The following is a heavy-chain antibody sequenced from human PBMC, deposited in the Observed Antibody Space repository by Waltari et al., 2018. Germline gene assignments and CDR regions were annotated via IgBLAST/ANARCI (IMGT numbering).Heavy chain of an antibody. CDR2: SIPILGIA. Sequence: QVQLVQSGAEVKKPGSSVKVSCKASGGTFSSYAISWVRQAPGQGLEWMGGSIPILGIANYAQKFQGRVTMTRDTSISTAYMELSRLRSDDTAVYYCARGPRYYGDFVYYYYMDVWGKGTTVTVSS. CDR1: GGTFSSYA. D-gene: IGHD4-17*01. CDR3: ARGPRYYGDFVYYYYMDV. V-gene: IGHV1-69*04. J-gene: IGHJ6*03.